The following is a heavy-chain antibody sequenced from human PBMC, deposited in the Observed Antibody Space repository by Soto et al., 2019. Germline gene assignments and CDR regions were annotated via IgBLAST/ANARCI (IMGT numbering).Heavy chain of an antibody. Sequence: ESGGGVVQPGRSLRLSCAASVFTFSSYGMHWVRQAPGKGLEWVAVISYDGSNKYYADSVKGRFTISRDNSKNTLYLQMNSLRAEDTAVYYCAKARSSSWYVNYWGQGTLVTVSS. D-gene: IGHD6-13*01. CDR3: AKARSSSWYVNY. CDR1: VFTFSSYG. V-gene: IGHV3-30*18. CDR2: ISYDGSNK. J-gene: IGHJ4*02.